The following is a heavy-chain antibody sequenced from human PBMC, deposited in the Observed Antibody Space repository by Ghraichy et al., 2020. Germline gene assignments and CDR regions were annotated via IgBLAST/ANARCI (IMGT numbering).Heavy chain of an antibody. CDR3: ASAARGLYNFDY. Sequence: SVKVSCKASGGTFSSYAISWVRQAPGQGLEWMGGIIPIFGTANYAQKFQGRVTITADESTSTAYMELSSLRSEDTAVYYCASAARGLYNFDYWGQGTLVTVSS. J-gene: IGHJ4*02. D-gene: IGHD2-15*01. CDR1: GGTFSSYA. CDR2: IIPIFGTA. V-gene: IGHV1-69*13.